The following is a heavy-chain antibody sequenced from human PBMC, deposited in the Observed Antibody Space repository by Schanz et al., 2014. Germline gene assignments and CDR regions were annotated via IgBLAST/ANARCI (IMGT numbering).Heavy chain of an antibody. Sequence: EVQLVESGGGLVKPGGSLRLSCAASGFTFSSSSMNWVRQAPGKGLEWVSFIGSSSTYIFYSDSVKGRFTISRDSARNSLYLQMSSLRAEDTAVYYCARGTPFLCDYWGQGTLVTVSS. J-gene: IGHJ4*02. CDR1: GFTFSSSS. D-gene: IGHD3-16*01. V-gene: IGHV3-21*01. CDR2: IGSSSTYI. CDR3: ARGTPFLCDY.